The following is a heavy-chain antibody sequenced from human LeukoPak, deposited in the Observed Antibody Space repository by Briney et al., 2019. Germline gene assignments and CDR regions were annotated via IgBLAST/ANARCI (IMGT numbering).Heavy chain of an antibody. J-gene: IGHJ4*02. D-gene: IGHD4-11*01. Sequence: GGSLRLSCAASGFTVCSNYMSWGRQAPGKGLEWVSVIYSGGSTYYADSVKGRFTISRDNSKNTLYLQMNSLRAEDTAVYYCARAGTTGDFDYWGQGTLVTVSS. CDR3: ARAGTTGDFDY. CDR2: IYSGGST. V-gene: IGHV3-53*01. CDR1: GFTVCSNY.